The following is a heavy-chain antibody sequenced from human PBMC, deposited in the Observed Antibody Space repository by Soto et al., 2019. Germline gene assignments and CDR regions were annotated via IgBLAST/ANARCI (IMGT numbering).Heavy chain of an antibody. CDR3: ARRGDGGWNIFDY. CDR1: GGSFSGYY. J-gene: IGHJ4*02. D-gene: IGHD6-19*01. CDR2: INHSGST. Sequence: SETLSLTCAVYGGSFSGYYWSWIRQPPGKGLEWIGEINHSGSTNYNPSLKSRVTISVDTSKNQFSLKLSSVTAADTAVYYCARRGDGGWNIFDYWGQGTLVTVSS. V-gene: IGHV4-34*01.